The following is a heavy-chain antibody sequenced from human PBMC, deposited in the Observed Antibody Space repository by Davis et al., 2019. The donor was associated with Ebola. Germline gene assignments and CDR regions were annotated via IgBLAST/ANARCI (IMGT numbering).Heavy chain of an antibody. V-gene: IGHV3-23*01. D-gene: IGHD2-8*01. CDR2: ISGSGGST. CDR3: ARVPTKGVYAISPPDY. J-gene: IGHJ4*02. Sequence: GGSLRLSCAASGFTFSSYGMHWVRQAPGKGLEWVSAISGSGGSTYYADSVKGRFTISRDNSKNTLYLQMNSLRAEDTAVYYCARVPTKGVYAISPPDYWGQGTLVTVSS. CDR1: GFTFSSYG.